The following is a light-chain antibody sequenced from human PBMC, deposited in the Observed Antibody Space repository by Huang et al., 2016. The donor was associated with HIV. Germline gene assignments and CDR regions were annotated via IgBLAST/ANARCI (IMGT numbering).Light chain of an antibody. V-gene: IGKV1-33*01. CDR3: QQYDNFPT. J-gene: IGKJ3*01. CDR1: QYINKY. Sequence: DIQMTQSPSSLSASVGDRVTITCQASQYINKYLSWNQQTPGKAPNLLIYDASKLETGVRSRFSGSVSGTDFTFTISSLQPEYIATYFCQQYDNFPTFGPGTKVDIK. CDR2: DAS.